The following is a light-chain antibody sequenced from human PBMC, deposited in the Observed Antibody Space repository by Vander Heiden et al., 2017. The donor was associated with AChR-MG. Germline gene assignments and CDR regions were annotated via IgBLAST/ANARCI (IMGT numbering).Light chain of an antibody. J-gene: IGKJ2*01. CDR3: QQYDSSPET. CDR2: GAS. V-gene: IGKV3-20*01. Sequence: EIVLTQSPGTLSLSQGQRANLSCRASQSLSSNYLAWYQQKAGQAPRLLIYGASSRPADTPDRFRGSGSGTDFTLTISRLEPEDFAVYYCQQYDSSPETFGQGTKLEIQ. CDR1: QSLSSNY.